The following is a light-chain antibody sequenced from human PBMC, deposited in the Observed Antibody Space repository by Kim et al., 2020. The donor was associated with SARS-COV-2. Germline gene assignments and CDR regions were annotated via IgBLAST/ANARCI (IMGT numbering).Light chain of an antibody. CDR2: KIF. CDR1: QSLLHSDGNTY. Sequence: EIVLTQTPLSSPVTLGQPASISCRSSQSLLHSDGNTYLSWLQQRTGQPPRFLIYKIFHRFSGVPDRFGGSGAGTDFTLRISRVEAEDVVIYYCMHATQFPPIFGGGTKVDIK. CDR3: MHATQFPPI. V-gene: IGKV2-24*01. J-gene: IGKJ4*01.